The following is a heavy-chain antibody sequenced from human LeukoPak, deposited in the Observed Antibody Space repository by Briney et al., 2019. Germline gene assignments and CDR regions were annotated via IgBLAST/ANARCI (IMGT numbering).Heavy chain of an antibody. Sequence: ASVKVSCKASGYTFTGYYMHWVRQAPGQGLEWMGWINPNSGGTNYAQKFQGWVTMTRDTSISTAYMELSRLRSDDTAVYYCARARGHAVAAHKGGFDYWGQGTLVTASS. J-gene: IGHJ4*02. D-gene: IGHD6-19*01. CDR1: GYTFTGYY. V-gene: IGHV1-2*04. CDR3: ARARGHAVAAHKGGFDY. CDR2: INPNSGGT.